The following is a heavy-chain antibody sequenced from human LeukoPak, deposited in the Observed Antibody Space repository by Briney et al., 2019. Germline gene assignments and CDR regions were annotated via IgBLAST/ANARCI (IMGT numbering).Heavy chain of an antibody. V-gene: IGHV4-59*01. J-gene: IGHJ2*01. CDR1: GGSISSYY. CDR2: IYYSGST. Sequence: PSETLSLTCTVSGGSISSYYWSWIRQPPGRGLEWIGYIYYSGSTNYNPSLKSRVTISVDTSKNQFSLKLSSVTAADTAVYYCAREQAVVSPYWYFDLWGRGTLVTVSS. D-gene: IGHD4-23*01. CDR3: AREQAVVSPYWYFDL.